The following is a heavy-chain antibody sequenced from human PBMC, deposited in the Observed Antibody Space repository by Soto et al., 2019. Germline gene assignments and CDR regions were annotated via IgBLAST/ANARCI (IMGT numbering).Heavy chain of an antibody. J-gene: IGHJ6*02. D-gene: IGHD6-6*01. CDR3: VRDTSSGGADV. CDR2: ILASGDV. CDR1: GFTLRDSD. Sequence: EEELVESGGGLVQPGRFLRLSCATSGFTLRDSDMHWGRQVPGGGLEWVSGILASGDVGFVDSVRGRFTMSRDVAKSSLHQQMNRFKAEDTALYYCVRDTSSGGADVWGQGTTVTVPS. V-gene: IGHV3-9*01.